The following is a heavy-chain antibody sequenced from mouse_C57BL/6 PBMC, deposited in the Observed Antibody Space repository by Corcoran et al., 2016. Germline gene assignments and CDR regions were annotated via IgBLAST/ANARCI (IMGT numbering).Heavy chain of an antibody. D-gene: IGHD4-1*01. CDR3: AREGGTGDYYAMDY. J-gene: IGHJ4*01. V-gene: IGHV1-76*01. CDR1: GYTFTDYY. CDR2: IYPGSGNT. Sequence: QVQLKQSGAELVRPGASVKLSCKASGYTFTDYYINWVKQRPGQGLKWIARIYPGSGNTYYNEKFKGKATLTAEKSSSTAYMQLSSLTSEDSAVYFCAREGGTGDYYAMDYWGQGTSVTVSS.